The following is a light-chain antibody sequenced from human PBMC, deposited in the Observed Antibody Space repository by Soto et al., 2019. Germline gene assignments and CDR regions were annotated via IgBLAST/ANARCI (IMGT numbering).Light chain of an antibody. CDR1: QSVDSAF. J-gene: IGKJ1*01. Sequence: EIVXTQSPGSLSLSLGERATLSCRASQSVDSAFFAWYQQKPGQPPRLLMYGASRRATGIPDRFSGSGSGTDFTLTISRLEPEDFAVYYCQQYASSLTFGQGTKVEI. CDR3: QQYASSLT. CDR2: GAS. V-gene: IGKV3-20*01.